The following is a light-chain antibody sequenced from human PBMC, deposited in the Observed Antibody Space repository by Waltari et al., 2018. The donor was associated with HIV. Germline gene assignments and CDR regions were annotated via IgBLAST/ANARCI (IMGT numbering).Light chain of an antibody. J-gene: IGKJ1*01. V-gene: IGKV1-39*01. CDR1: QDIANY. CDR2: ATS. CDR3: QQSYTTPSWT. Sequence: DIQMTQSPSSLSASVGDSVPITCRSSQDIANYLNWYQQKLGEAPKLLIHATSTLQAGVPSRFSGGGSGSLFTLTISSLQPEDFATYYCQQSYTTPSWTFGQGTKLEVK.